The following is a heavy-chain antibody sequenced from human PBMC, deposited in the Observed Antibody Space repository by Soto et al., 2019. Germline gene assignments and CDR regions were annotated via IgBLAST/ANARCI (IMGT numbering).Heavy chain of an antibody. CDR1: GFTFSSYG. D-gene: IGHD2-15*01. J-gene: IGHJ4*02. CDR2: ISYDGSNK. Sequence: PGGSLRLSCAASGFTFSSYGMHWVRQAPGKGLEWVAVISYDGSNKYYADSVKGRFTISRDNSKNTLYPQMNSLRAEDTAVYYCAKVYLVVAATPIDYWGQGTLVTVSS. CDR3: AKVYLVVAATPIDY. V-gene: IGHV3-30*18.